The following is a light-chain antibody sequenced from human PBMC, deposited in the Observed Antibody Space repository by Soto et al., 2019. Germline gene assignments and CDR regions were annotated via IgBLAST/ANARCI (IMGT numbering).Light chain of an antibody. CDR1: QSVSSSY. CDR3: QQYGSSPWT. V-gene: IGKV3-20*01. Sequence: EIVLTQSPGTLSWSPWGRATLSCMASQSVSSSYLAWYQQKPGQAPRLLIYGASSRATGIPDRFSGSGSGTDFTLTISRLEPEDFAVYYCQQYGSSPWTFGQGTKVDI. J-gene: IGKJ1*01. CDR2: GAS.